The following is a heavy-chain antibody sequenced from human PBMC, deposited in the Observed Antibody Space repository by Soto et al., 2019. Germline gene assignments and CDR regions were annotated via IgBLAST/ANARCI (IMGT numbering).Heavy chain of an antibody. J-gene: IGHJ5*02. CDR1: GGSISSSSYY. V-gene: IGHV4-39*01. Sequence: SETLSLTCTVSGGSISSSSYYWGWIRQPPGKGLEWIGSIYYSGSTYYNPSLKSRVTISVDTSKNQFSLKLSSVTAADTAVYYCARLLTDYGSGSYYNRFSYWFDPWGQGTLVT. CDR2: IYYSGST. CDR3: ARLLTDYGSGSYYNRFSYWFDP. D-gene: IGHD3-10*01.